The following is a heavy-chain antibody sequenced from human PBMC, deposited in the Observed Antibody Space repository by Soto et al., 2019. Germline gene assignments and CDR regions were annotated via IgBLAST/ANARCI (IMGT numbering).Heavy chain of an antibody. CDR2: IYYSGST. Sequence: SETLSLTCTVSGGSISSYYWSWIRQPPGKGLEWIGYIYYSGSTNYNPSLKSRVTISVDTSKNQFSLKLSSVTAADTAVYYCARAGYYDSSGYYYVGTRPNNFDYWGQGTLVTVSS. D-gene: IGHD3-22*01. V-gene: IGHV4-59*01. CDR3: ARAGYYDSSGYYYVGTRPNNFDY. J-gene: IGHJ4*02. CDR1: GGSISSYY.